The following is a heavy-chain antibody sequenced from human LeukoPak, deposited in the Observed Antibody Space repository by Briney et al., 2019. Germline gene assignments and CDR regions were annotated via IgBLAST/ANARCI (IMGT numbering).Heavy chain of an antibody. D-gene: IGHD3-9*01. Sequence: PSETLSLTCAVYGGSFSGYYWSWIRQPPGKGLEWIGEINHSGSTNYNPSLKSRVTIPVDTSKNQFSLKLSSVTAADTAVYYCARKGRGYDILTGYYGRSAFDIWGQGTMVTVSS. V-gene: IGHV4-34*01. CDR2: INHSGST. J-gene: IGHJ3*02. CDR3: ARKGRGYDILTGYYGRSAFDI. CDR1: GGSFSGYY.